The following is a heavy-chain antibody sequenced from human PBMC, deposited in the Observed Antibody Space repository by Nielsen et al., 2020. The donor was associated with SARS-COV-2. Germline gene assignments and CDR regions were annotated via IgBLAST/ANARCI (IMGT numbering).Heavy chain of an antibody. V-gene: IGHV5-51*01. CDR2: IYPGDSET. Sequence: GESLKISCEASGYSFSRCWIAWVRQRPGKGLEWMGIIYPGDSETKYSPSFQGQVTMSVDKSLRTAYLQWRTLKASDTAMYYCARRHMIPFGAGTYHFDFWGQGTLVTVSS. CDR1: GYSFSRCW. D-gene: IGHD3-16*01. J-gene: IGHJ4*02. CDR3: ARRHMIPFGAGTYHFDF.